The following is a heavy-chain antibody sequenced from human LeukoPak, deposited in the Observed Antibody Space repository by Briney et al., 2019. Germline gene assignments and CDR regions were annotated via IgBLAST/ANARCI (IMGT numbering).Heavy chain of an antibody. CDR3: AKDPRGYSGYDIDY. CDR1: GFTFNSYT. V-gene: IGHV3-23*01. D-gene: IGHD5-12*01. J-gene: IGHJ4*02. CDR2: IRARGGST. Sequence: GGSLRLSCATSGFTFNSYTMSWVRQTPGKGLEWVSAIRARGGSTYYAYSVKGRFTISRDNFKNTLYLQMNSLRAEDTAVYYCAKDPRGYSGYDIDYWGQGTLVTVSS.